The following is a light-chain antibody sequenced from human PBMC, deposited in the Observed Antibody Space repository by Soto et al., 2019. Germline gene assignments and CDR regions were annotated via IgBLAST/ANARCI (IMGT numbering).Light chain of an antibody. CDR3: QQYQSSPRT. CDR1: QSVLSNY. V-gene: IGKV3-20*01. CDR2: DAS. J-gene: IGKJ1*01. Sequence: EILLTQSPGTLSLSPGERATLSCRASQSVLSNYLAWYQRKPGQPPRLLIYDASSRATGIPDRFSGSGSGTDFTLTISRLQPEDFAIYYCQQYQSSPRTFGQGTRVEIK.